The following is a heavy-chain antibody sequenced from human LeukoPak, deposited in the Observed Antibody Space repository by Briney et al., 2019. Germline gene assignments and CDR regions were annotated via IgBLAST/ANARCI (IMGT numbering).Heavy chain of an antibody. Sequence: PSETLSLTCTVSGGSISSYYWSWIRQPPGKGLEWIGYIYYSGSTNYNPSLKSRVTISVDTSKNRFSLKLSSVTAADTAVYYCAGGDSSSWYYFDYWGQGTLVTVSS. CDR3: AGGDSSSWYYFDY. V-gene: IGHV4-59*01. J-gene: IGHJ4*02. D-gene: IGHD6-13*01. CDR1: GGSISSYY. CDR2: IYYSGST.